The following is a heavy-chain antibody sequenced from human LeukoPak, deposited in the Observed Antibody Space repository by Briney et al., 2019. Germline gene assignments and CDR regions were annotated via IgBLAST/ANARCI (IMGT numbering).Heavy chain of an antibody. D-gene: IGHD3-16*01. J-gene: IGHJ5*02. CDR2: ITGTGGTT. V-gene: IGHV3-23*01. CDR1: GFIFDNYG. Sequence: GGSLRLSCAASGFIFDNYGMSWIRQTPGKGLEWVSSITGTGGTTYYADSVRGRFTISRDNSKNTLDLQMNSLRVEDTAIYYCAKDLSNLIPSLPPHHNWFDPRGQGTLVIVSS. CDR3: AKDLSNLIPSLPPHHNWFDP.